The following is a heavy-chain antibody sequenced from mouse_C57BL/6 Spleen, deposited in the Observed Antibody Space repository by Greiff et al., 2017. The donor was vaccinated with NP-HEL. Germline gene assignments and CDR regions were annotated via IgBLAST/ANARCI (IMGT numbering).Heavy chain of an antibody. CDR1: GFTFTDYY. Sequence: EVQLVESGGGLVQPGGSLSLSCAASGFTFTDYYMSWVRQPPGKALEWLGFIRNKANGYTSEYSASVKGRFTISRANSQSILYLQMNALRAEDSATYYCARNHDYDGGEYYFDYWGQGTTLTVSS. CDR2: IRNKANGYTS. D-gene: IGHD2-4*01. V-gene: IGHV7-3*01. CDR3: ARNHDYDGGEYYFDY. J-gene: IGHJ2*01.